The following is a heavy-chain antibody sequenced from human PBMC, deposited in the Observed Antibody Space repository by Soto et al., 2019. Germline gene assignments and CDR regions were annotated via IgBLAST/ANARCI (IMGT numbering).Heavy chain of an antibody. J-gene: IGHJ4*02. CDR1: GASIKSRNYF. Sequence: SETLSLTCTVSGASIKSRNYFRGWIRQPPGKGLEFVGSIHSSGGTYYNPSLKSRVTVSVDLSNSHFSLSLKSLTATDTAVYYCGRLAEAATGHTDFDFWGQGTLVTVSS. CDR2: IHSSGGT. CDR3: GRLAEAATGHTDFDF. D-gene: IGHD2-15*01. V-gene: IGHV4-39*02.